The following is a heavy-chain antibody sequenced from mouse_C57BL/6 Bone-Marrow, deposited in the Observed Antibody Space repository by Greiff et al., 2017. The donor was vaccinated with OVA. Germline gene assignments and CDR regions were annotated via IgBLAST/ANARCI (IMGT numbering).Heavy chain of an antibody. CDR1: GFTFSDYY. V-gene: IGHV5-12*01. CDR2: ISNGGGST. J-gene: IGHJ1*03. Sequence: EVMLVESGGGLVQPGGSLKLSCAASGFTFSDYYMYWVRQTPEKRLEWVAYISNGGGSTYYPDTVKGRFTISRDNAKNTLYLQMSRLKSEDTAMYYCASYYRYFDVWGTGTTVTVSS. CDR3: ASYYRYFDV.